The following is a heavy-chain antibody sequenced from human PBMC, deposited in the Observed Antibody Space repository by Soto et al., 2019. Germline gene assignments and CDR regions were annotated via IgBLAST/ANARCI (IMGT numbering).Heavy chain of an antibody. CDR1: GFRFSSYG. CDR3: AKRHRTNPGELDY. D-gene: IGHD1-26*01. V-gene: IGHV3-23*04. J-gene: IGHJ4*02. Sequence: EVQLVESGGGLVQPGGSLRLSCEASGFRFSSYGMSWVRQVPGMGLEWVSSISGTGASTYYADSVKGRFTISRDNSNNTLHLQMISLRDDDTAIYYGAKRHRTNPGELDYWGQGTLVTVSS. CDR2: ISGTGAST.